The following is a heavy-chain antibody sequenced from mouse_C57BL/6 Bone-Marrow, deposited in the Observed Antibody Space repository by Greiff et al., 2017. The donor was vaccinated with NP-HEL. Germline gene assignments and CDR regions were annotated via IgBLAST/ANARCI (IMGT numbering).Heavy chain of an antibody. J-gene: IGHJ3*01. CDR3: ARWDYGNPFAY. V-gene: IGHV1-54*01. CDR2: INPGSGGT. CDR1: GYAFTNYL. D-gene: IGHD2-1*01. Sequence: QVQLHQSGAELVRPGTSVKVSCKASGYAFTNYLIEWVKQRPGQGLEWIGVINPGSGGTNYNEKFKGKATLTADKSSSTAYMQLSSLTSEDSAVYFCARWDYGNPFAYWGQGTLVTVSA.